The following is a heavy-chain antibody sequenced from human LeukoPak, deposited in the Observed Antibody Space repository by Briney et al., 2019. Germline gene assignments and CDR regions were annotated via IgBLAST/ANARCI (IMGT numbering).Heavy chain of an antibody. D-gene: IGHD2-15*01. CDR3: ARYPRYCSGGSCAFDI. CDR2: IYYSGST. J-gene: IGHJ3*02. Sequence: SETLSLTCTVSGGSISSGGYYWSWIRQHPGKGLEWIGYIYYSGSTYYNPSLKSRVTISADTSKNQFSLKLSSVTAADTAVYYCARYPRYCSGGSCAFDIWGQGTMVTVSS. V-gene: IGHV4-31*03. CDR1: GGSISSGGYY.